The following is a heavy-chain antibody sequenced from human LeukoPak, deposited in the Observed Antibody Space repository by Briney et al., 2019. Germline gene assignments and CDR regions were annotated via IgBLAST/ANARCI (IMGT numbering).Heavy chain of an antibody. CDR2: MNPTSGKK. V-gene: IGHV1-8*01. J-gene: IGHJ5*02. Sequence: ASVKVSCKASGYTFTSYDINWVRQATGQGLEWMGWMNPTSGKKGYAQKFQGRVTMTRDTSIGTAYMELSSLRSEDSAVYYCARVPNRGDKFDPWGQGTLVTVSS. CDR3: ARVPNRGDKFDP. CDR1: GYTFTSYD. D-gene: IGHD4-17*01.